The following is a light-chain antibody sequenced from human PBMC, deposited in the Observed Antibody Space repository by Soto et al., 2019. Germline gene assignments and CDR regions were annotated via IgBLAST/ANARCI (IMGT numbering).Light chain of an antibody. CDR1: QSVSSY. CDR3: QHRSNWPPIT. J-gene: IGKJ5*01. CDR2: DSS. V-gene: IGKV3-11*01. Sequence: EIVLTQSPATLSLSPGERATLSCRASQSVSSYLAWYQQKTGQAPMLLIYDSSNRATGIPARFSGSGSGTDFTLTISSLEPEDFAVYYCQHRSNWPPITFGHGTRLEIK.